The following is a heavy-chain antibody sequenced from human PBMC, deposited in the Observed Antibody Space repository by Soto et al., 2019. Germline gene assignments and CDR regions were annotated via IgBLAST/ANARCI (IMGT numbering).Heavy chain of an antibody. CDR3: ASVLGDCSGGSCYSFDY. V-gene: IGHV1-69*01. CDR1: GGTFSSYA. J-gene: IGHJ4*02. D-gene: IGHD2-15*01. CDR2: IIPIFGTA. Sequence: QVQLVQSGAEVKKPGSSVKVSCKASGGTFSSYAISWVRQAPGQGLEWMGGIIPIFGTANYAQKLQGRVTFTADESTSTDYMELRSLRSEDTAVYYCASVLGDCSGGSCYSFDYWGQGTLVTVSS.